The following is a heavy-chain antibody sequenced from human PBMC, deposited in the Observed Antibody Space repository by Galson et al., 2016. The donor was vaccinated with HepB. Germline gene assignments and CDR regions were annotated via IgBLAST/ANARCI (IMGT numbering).Heavy chain of an antibody. J-gene: IGHJ3*02. V-gene: IGHV4-4*07. D-gene: IGHD6-19*01. CDR2: IYTSGSS. CDR1: GGSISTYC. Sequence: TLSLTCTVSGGSISTYCWSWIRQPAGKGLEWIGRIYTSGSSDYNPSLKSRVTMSLDSSKNQFSLKLNSVTAADTAMYYCARDLKAVPGAEEYDAFDIWGQGTMVSVSS. CDR3: ARDLKAVPGAEEYDAFDI.